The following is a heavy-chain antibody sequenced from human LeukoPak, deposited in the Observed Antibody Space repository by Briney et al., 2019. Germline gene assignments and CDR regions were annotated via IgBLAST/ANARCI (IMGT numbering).Heavy chain of an antibody. CDR1: GGTFSRYA. CDR3: AREEYYYDSSGYYSPFDY. V-gene: IGHV1-69*05. CDR2: ITPIFGTA. J-gene: IGHJ4*02. Sequence: PSVKVSCEASGGTFSRYAIRWVREAPGQGLEWMGGITPIFGTANYAQKFQGRVTITTDESTSTAYMELSSLRSEDTAVYYCAREEYYYDSSGYYSPFDYWGQGTLVTVSS. D-gene: IGHD3-22*01.